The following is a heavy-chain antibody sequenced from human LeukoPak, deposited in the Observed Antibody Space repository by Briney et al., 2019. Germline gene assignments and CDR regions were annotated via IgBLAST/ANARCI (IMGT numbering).Heavy chain of an antibody. V-gene: IGHV3-21*01. CDR1: GFTFSSYS. CDR3: ARCIAVAGDAFDI. CDR2: ISSSSSYI. Sequence: GGSLRLSCAASGFTFSSYSMNWVRQAPGKGLEWVSSISSSSSYIYYADSVKGRFTISRGNAKNSLYLQMNSLRAEDTAVYYCARCIAVAGDAFDIWGQGTMVTVSS. D-gene: IGHD6-19*01. J-gene: IGHJ3*02.